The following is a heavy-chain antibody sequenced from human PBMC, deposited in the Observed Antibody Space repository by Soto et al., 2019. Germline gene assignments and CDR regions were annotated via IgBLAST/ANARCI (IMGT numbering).Heavy chain of an antibody. CDR3: AKDRYYDFWSGYFDY. V-gene: IGHV3-23*01. D-gene: IGHD3-3*01. CDR1: GFTFSSYA. Sequence: SGGSLRLSCAASGFTFSSYAMSWVRQAPGKGLEWVSAISGSGGSTYYADSVKGRFTISRDNSKNTLYLQMNSLRAEDTAVYYCAKDRYYDFWSGYFDYWGQRTLVTVSS. J-gene: IGHJ4*02. CDR2: ISGSGGST.